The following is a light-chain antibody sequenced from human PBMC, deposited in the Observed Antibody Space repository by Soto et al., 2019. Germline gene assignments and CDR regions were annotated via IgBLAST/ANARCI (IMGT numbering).Light chain of an antibody. CDR3: QHFRA. J-gene: IGKJ5*01. CDR1: QSLSSSY. Sequence: EIVLTQSPGTLSLSPGERARLSCRASQSLSSSYLVWYQQKPGQAPRLLIYGASSRATGIPDRFSGSGSGTDFTLTISDVQPDDFAVYYCQHFRAFGQGTRLEI. CDR2: GAS. V-gene: IGKV3-20*01.